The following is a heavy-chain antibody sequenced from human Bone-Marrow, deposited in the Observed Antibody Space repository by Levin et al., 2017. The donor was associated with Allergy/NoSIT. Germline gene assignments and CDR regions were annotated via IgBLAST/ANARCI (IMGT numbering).Heavy chain of an antibody. J-gene: IGHJ1*01. CDR2: INPKTGAT. V-gene: IGHV1-2*06. CDR1: GFPFIDYY. D-gene: IGHD2-2*03. Sequence: ASVKVSCKASGFPFIDYYLHWIRQAPGQGLEWMGRINPKTGATDSAPKFQGRVAMTRDTSIATAYMELSGLSFGDTAVYYCARDRGESGYFWGQGTLVNVSS. CDR3: ARDRGESGYF.